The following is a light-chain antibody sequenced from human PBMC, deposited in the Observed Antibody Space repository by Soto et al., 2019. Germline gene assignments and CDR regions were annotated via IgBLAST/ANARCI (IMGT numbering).Light chain of an antibody. CDR2: EVT. Sequence: QSVLTQPPSAAGCPGQSVTIPCTGTSSDGGGYDHVSWYQQHPGKPPNLIIYEVTKRPAGVPDRFSGSKSGNTTSLTVSGLQAEDEADYYCSSDAGNYNYVFGTGTKVTVL. CDR1: SSDGGGYDH. J-gene: IGLJ1*01. V-gene: IGLV2-8*01. CDR3: SSDAGNYNYV.